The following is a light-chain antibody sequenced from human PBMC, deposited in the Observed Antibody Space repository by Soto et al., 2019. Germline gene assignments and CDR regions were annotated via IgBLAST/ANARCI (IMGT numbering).Light chain of an antibody. CDR2: WAS. V-gene: IGKV4-1*01. Sequence: DIVMTQSPDSLAVSLGERATINCKSSQSVFYSSNNKNYLAWYQPKPGQPPKXXIYWASTRESGVPDRFSGSGAGTDCTRTISSLQAEDVAVDYCQQYYRTTLTFGGGTKVDIK. CDR3: QQYYRTTLT. J-gene: IGKJ4*01. CDR1: QSVFYSSNNKNY.